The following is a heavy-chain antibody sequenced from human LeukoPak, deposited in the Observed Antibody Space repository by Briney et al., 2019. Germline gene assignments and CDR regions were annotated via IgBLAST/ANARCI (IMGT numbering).Heavy chain of an antibody. D-gene: IGHD3-3*01. CDR1: GFIFSDYY. V-gene: IGHV3-11*01. J-gene: IGHJ5*02. CDR2: ISDNGRNI. Sequence: GGSLRLSCAASGFIFSDYYMGWIRQAPGRGLEWVSYISDNGRNIYYTDSVKGRFTMSRDNAKKSLYLQMNSLRAEDTAVYYCAKDLERRWNPYNWFDPWGQGTLVTVSS. CDR3: AKDLERRWNPYNWFDP.